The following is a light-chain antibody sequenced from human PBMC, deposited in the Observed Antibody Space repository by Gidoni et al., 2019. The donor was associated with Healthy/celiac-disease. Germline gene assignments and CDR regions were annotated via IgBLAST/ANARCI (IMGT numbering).Light chain of an antibody. CDR2: AAS. Sequence: DIQMTQSPSSLSASGGDRGTSTCRASQSISSYLNWYQQKPGKAPKLLIYAASRLQSGVPSRFSGSGSGTAFTLTISSLQPEDFATYYCQQSYRTPLTFGGGTQVEIK. J-gene: IGKJ4*01. CDR3: QQSYRTPLT. CDR1: QSISSY. V-gene: IGKV1-39*01.